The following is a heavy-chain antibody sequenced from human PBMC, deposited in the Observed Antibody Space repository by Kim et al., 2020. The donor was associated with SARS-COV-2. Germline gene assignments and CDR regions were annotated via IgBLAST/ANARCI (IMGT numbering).Heavy chain of an antibody. Sequence: SETLSLTCTVSGGSISSGDYYWSWIRQPPGKGLEWIGYIYYSGSTYYNPSLKSRVTISVDTSKNQFSLKLSSVTAADTAVYYCARVPIVGFGTPGDFQHWGQGTLVTVSS. CDR1: GGSISSGDYY. CDR2: IYYSGST. CDR3: ARVPIVGFGTPGDFQH. J-gene: IGHJ1*01. V-gene: IGHV4-30-4*01. D-gene: IGHD3-10*01.